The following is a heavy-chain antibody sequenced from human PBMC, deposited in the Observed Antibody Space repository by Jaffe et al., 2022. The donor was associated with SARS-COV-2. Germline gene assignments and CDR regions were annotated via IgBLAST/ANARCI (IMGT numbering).Heavy chain of an antibody. J-gene: IGHJ5*02. Sequence: QVQLQESGPGLVKPSETLSLTCAVSGDSVSNRYWSWIRQSPGKGLEWIAYTHYTGDTNYNPSLRSRVTVSVDTSKNQISLKLNSVTTADTAVYYCAKGSTGQFGPWGQGILVTVSS. CDR1: GDSVSNRY. D-gene: IGHD3-16*01. CDR3: AKGSTGQFGP. V-gene: IGHV4-59*02. CDR2: THYTGDT.